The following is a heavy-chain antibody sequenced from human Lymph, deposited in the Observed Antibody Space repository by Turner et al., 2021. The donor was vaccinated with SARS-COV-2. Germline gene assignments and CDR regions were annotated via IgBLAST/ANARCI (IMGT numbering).Heavy chain of an antibody. CDR3: ARDDINTLIAAAVPFDY. D-gene: IGHD6-13*01. CDR2: IWYDGSNK. Sequence: QVQLVESAGGVVQPGRSLRLSCAASGFTFSSYGMHWVRQAPGKGLEWVAVIWYDGSNKYYADSVKGRFTISRDNSKNALYLQMNSLRAEDTAVYYCARDDINTLIAAAVPFDYWGQGTLVTVSS. V-gene: IGHV3-33*01. CDR1: GFTFSSYG. J-gene: IGHJ4*02.